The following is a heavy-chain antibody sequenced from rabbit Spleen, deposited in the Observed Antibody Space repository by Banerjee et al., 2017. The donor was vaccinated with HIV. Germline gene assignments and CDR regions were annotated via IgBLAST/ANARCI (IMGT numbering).Heavy chain of an antibody. CDR2: INASTGKP. V-gene: IGHV1S40*01. Sequence: QSLEESGGGLVQPEGSLTLTCKASGFSFSDRDVMCWVRQAPGKGLEWIACINASTGKPVYATWASGRFTISRTSSTTVTLRMTSLTAADRATYFCARDLVGVIGWNFYLWGPGTLVTVS. CDR1: GFSFSDRDV. CDR3: ARDLVGVIGWNFYL. J-gene: IGHJ4*01. D-gene: IGHD1-1*01.